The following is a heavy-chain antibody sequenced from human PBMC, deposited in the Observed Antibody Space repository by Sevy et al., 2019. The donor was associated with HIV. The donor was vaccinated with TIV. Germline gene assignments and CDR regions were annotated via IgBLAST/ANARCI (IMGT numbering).Heavy chain of an antibody. J-gene: IGHJ6*02. CDR1: GYSFTSYW. CDR3: ARRCDIGDYYYGMDV. D-gene: IGHD2-15*01. Sequence: GGSLRLSCKGSGYSFTSYWIGWVRQMPGKGLEWMGIIYPGDSDTRYSPSFQGQVTISADNSISTAYLQLSSLKASDTAMYYCARRCDIGDYYYGMDVWGQGTTVTVSS. CDR2: IYPGDSDT. V-gene: IGHV5-51*01.